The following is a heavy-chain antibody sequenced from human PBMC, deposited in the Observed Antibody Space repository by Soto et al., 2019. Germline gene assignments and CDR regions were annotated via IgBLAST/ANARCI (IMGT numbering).Heavy chain of an antibody. J-gene: IGHJ4*01. CDR1: AYTFTSYG. V-gene: IGHV1-18*01. CDR3: ARGPFGGPYFFDY. Sequence: ASVKVSCKASAYTFTSYGINWVRQAPGQGLEWMGWVGPYNRNTNYAQKLQGRVTMTPDTSTSTAYMELRSLRSDDTAVYYCARGPFGGPYFFDYWGLGTLVTVSS. D-gene: IGHD3-10*01. CDR2: VGPYNRNT.